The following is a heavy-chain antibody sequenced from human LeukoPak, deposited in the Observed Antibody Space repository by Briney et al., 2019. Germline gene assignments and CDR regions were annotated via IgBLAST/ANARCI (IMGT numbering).Heavy chain of an antibody. CDR2: INPSDGST. J-gene: IGHJ4*02. CDR3: TRVVVDSSGCYHFDY. Sequence: GSVTDSCKASGYTFTTYYMHWVRQAPGQGLEWMAKINPSDGSTNYAQKFQSRVTMTRDTSTSTVYMELSSLRSEDTAVYYCTRVVVDSSGCYHFDYWGQGTLVTVSS. CDR1: GYTFTTYY. D-gene: IGHD6-19*01. V-gene: IGHV1-46*01.